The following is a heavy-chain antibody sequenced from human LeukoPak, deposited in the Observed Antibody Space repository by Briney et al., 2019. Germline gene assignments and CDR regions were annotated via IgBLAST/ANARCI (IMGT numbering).Heavy chain of an antibody. J-gene: IGHJ2*01. CDR3: ARFTGPGIAVAGEGYWYFDL. CDR2: IYHSGST. Sequence: PSETLSLTCTVSGGSISSSSYYWGWIRQPPGKGLEWVGSIYHSGSTYYNPSLKSRVTISVDTSKNQFSLNLSSVTAADTAVYYCARFTGPGIAVAGEGYWYFDLWGRGTLVTVSS. V-gene: IGHV4-39*07. D-gene: IGHD6-19*01. CDR1: GGSISSSSYY.